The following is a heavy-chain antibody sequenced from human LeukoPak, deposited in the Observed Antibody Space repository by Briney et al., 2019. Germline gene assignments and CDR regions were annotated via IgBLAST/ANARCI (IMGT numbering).Heavy chain of an antibody. J-gene: IGHJ4*02. D-gene: IGHD6-6*01. V-gene: IGHV3-23*01. CDR2: ISDSGGNT. Sequence: PGGSLRLSCAASGFTFNSYAMSWVRQAPWERLQWVSGISDSGGNTYYADSVRGRFTISRDNSKNTLYLQMNSLRAGDTAVYYCARHRSSWLIDYWGQGTLVTVSS. CDR1: GFTFNSYA. CDR3: ARHRSSWLIDY.